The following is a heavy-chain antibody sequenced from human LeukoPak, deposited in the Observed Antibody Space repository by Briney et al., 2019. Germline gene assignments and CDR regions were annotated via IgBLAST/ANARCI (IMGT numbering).Heavy chain of an antibody. Sequence: ASVKVSCKASGYTFTSYGISWVRQAPGQGLEWMGIINPSGGSTSYAQKFQGRVTMTRDTSTSTVYMELSSLRSEDTAVYYCARAGAVVTDHYFDYWGQGTLVTVSS. V-gene: IGHV1-46*01. J-gene: IGHJ4*02. D-gene: IGHD2-21*02. CDR2: INPSGGST. CDR1: GYTFTSYG. CDR3: ARAGAVVTDHYFDY.